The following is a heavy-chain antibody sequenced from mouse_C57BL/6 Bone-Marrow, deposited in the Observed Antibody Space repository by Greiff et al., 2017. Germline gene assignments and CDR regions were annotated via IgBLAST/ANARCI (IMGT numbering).Heavy chain of an antibody. CDR3: ARYLGYFDV. Sequence: QVQLQQPGAELVKPGASVKLSCKASGYTFTSYWMQWVKQRPGQGLEWIGEIDPSDSYTNYNQKFKGKATLTVDTSSSTAYMQLSSLTSEDSAVYYCARYLGYFDVWGTGTTVTVSS. J-gene: IGHJ1*03. CDR2: IDPSDSYT. V-gene: IGHV1-50*01. CDR1: GYTFTSYW.